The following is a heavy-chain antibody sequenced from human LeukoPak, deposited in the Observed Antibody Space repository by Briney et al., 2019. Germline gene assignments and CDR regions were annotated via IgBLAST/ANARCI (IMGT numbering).Heavy chain of an antibody. Sequence: PSETLSLTCTVSGDSISSSIYYWGCIRQPPGKGLEWIGSINYRGSTYYNPSLKSRVTISVDTSKNQFSLKVTSVTAADTAVYYCARLYCGADCSIDYWGQGTLVTVSS. CDR3: ARLYCGADCSIDY. D-gene: IGHD2-21*02. V-gene: IGHV4-39*07. J-gene: IGHJ4*02. CDR1: GDSISSSIYY. CDR2: INYRGST.